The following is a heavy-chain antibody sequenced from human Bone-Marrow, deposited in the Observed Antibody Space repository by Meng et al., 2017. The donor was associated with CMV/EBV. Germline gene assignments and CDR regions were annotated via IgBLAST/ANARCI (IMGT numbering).Heavy chain of an antibody. D-gene: IGHD4-17*01. CDR1: GYTFTAYY. Sequence: ASLYVICKGHGYTFTAYYIHWVRQAPGQGFEWVGWINPKSGATKDAQKFQGRVTMTRDTSMRTVYMELSSLRSNDTAVYYCVRDLDYGDYGREIIYWGQGTLVTVSS. CDR2: INPKSGAT. J-gene: IGHJ4*02. V-gene: IGHV1-2*02. CDR3: VRDLDYGDYGREIIY.